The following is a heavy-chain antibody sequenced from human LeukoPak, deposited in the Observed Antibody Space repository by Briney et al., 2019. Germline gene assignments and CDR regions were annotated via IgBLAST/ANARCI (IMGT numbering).Heavy chain of an antibody. D-gene: IGHD3-22*01. CDR1: GFTFSGYG. CDR2: IWYDGSNR. CDR3: AKDSHYYDSSGYHYPQYFFDY. V-gene: IGHV3-33*06. J-gene: IGHJ4*02. Sequence: GRSLRLSCSASGFTFSGYGMHWVRQAPGKGLEWVAFIWYDGSNRYYSDSVKGRFTISRDNSKNTLYLQMNSLRAEDTAVYYCAKDSHYYDSSGYHYPQYFFDYWGQGALVTVSS.